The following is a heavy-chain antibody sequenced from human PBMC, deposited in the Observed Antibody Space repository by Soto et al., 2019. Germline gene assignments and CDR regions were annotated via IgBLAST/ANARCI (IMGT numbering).Heavy chain of an antibody. CDR2: INHSGST. CDR3: ARGGPAAAGRIWFDP. Sequence: LXLTGAVYGGSFSCYYWSWIRQPPGKGLEWIGEINHSGSTNYNPSLKSRVTISVDTSKNQFSLKLSSVTAADTAVYYCARGGPAAAGRIWFDPWGQGTLVTVSS. D-gene: IGHD6-13*01. J-gene: IGHJ5*02. CDR1: GGSFSCYY. V-gene: IGHV4-34*01.